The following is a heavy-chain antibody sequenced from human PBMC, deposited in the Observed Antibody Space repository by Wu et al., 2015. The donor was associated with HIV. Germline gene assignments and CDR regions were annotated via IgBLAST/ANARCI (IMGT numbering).Heavy chain of an antibody. CDR1: GGTFSSNA. J-gene: IGHJ1*01. CDR3: AASEVTTFIENEYFHH. D-gene: IGHD4-17*01. Sequence: QVQLVQSGAEVKKPGSSVKVPCKASGGTFSSNAISWVRQAPGQGLQWMGRIMPIFGSAHYAQNFQGRVTITADTSTSTAYMELTSLRSEDTAIYYCAASEVTTFIENEYFHHWGQGTLVTVSS. CDR2: IMPIFGSA. V-gene: IGHV1-69*13.